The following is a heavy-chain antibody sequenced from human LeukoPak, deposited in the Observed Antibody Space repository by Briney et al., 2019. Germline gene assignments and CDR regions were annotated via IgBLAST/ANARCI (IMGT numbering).Heavy chain of an antibody. CDR1: GGSISSSSSY. CDR3: ARHRPGWLQSSFDY. CDR2: IYYSGIS. Sequence: ETLSLTCSVSGGSISSSSSYWGWIRQPPGKGLEWIGSIYYSGISFDIPALKSRVTISVDTSKNQFSLKLGSVTAADTAVYYCARHRPGWLQSSFDYWGQGTLVTVSS. V-gene: IGHV4-39*01. J-gene: IGHJ4*02. D-gene: IGHD5-24*01.